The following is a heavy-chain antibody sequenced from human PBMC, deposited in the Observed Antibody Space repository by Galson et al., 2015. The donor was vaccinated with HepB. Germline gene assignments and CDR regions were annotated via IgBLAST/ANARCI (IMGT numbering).Heavy chain of an antibody. CDR3: VRDIGEVVFFDY. CDR2: ITKDGNTK. Sequence: SLRLSCAASGFAFISYNMHWARQAPGKGLEWVAFITKDGNTKKYGDAVKGRFTTSRDNAKNSLYLQMNSLRDEDTAVYYCVRDIGEVVFFDYGGEGTLVTVSS. D-gene: IGHD2-15*01. J-gene: IGHJ4*02. CDR1: GFAFISYN. V-gene: IGHV3-48*02.